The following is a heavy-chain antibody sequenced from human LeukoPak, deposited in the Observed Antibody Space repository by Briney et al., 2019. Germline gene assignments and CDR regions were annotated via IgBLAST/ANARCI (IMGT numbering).Heavy chain of an antibody. J-gene: IGHJ4*02. D-gene: IGHD3-16*01. Sequence: SENLSLTCAVYGGSFSGYYWSWIRQPPGKGLEWIGEINHSGSTNYNPSLKSRVTISVDTSKNQFSLKLSSVTAADTAVYYCVRPPTARGGGFDYWGQGTLVTVSS. CDR3: VRPPTARGGGFDY. CDR1: GGSFSGYY. V-gene: IGHV4-34*01. CDR2: INHSGST.